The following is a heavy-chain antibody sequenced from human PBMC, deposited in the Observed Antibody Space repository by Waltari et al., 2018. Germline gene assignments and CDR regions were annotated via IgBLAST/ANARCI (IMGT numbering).Heavy chain of an antibody. CDR1: GASITSASY. D-gene: IGHD4-17*01. J-gene: IGHJ4*02. Sequence: QVQLQESGPGLVKPSETLSLTCAVSGASITSASYWGWIRQPPGKGLAWLGYVYHFGSPSYNPSLKSRVTRSVDTSKRQFSLNLSSVTAADTAVYYCARHESAHYGGFDSWGRGTLVTVSA. V-gene: IGHV4-38-2*01. CDR3: ARHESAHYGGFDS. CDR2: VYHFGSP.